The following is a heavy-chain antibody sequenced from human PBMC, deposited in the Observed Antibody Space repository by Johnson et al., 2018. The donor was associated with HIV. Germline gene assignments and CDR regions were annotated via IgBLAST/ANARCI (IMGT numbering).Heavy chain of an antibody. CDR2: IYSGGST. V-gene: IGHV3-66*01. Sequence: VQLVESGGGLVQPGGSLRLSCAASGFNVSSNYMSWVRQAPGKGLEWVSVIYSGGSTYYADSVQGRFTISRDNSKNTLYLQMNSLRAEDTAVYYCARIDYSNYEEAFDIWGQGTMVTVSS. CDR3: ARIDYSNYEEAFDI. CDR1: GFNVSSNY. J-gene: IGHJ3*02. D-gene: IGHD4-11*01.